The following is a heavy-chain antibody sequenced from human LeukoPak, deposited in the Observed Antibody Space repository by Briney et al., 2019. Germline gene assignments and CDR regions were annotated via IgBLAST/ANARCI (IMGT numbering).Heavy chain of an antibody. Sequence: GASVKVSCKASGYTFTSYGISWVRQAPGQGLEWMGWISAYNGNTNYAQKLQGRVTITTDTSTSTAYMPLRRLRSDDTAVYSCACDYYGSGRSFDSWGQGNPVTVSP. V-gene: IGHV1-18*01. J-gene: IGHJ4*02. D-gene: IGHD3-10*01. CDR2: ISAYNGNT. CDR3: ACDYYGSGRSFDS. CDR1: GYTFTSYG.